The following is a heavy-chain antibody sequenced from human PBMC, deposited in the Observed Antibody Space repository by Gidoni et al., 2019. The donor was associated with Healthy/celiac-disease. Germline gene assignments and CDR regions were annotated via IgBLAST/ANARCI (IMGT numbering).Heavy chain of an antibody. Sequence: QVQLQESGPGLVKPSQTLSLTCTVSGGSISSGGYYWSWIRQHPGKGLEWIGYIYYSGSTYYNPSLKSLVTISVDTAKNQFSLKLSSVTAADTAVYYCARGGIYCSGGSCYQYYFDYWGQGTLVTVSS. D-gene: IGHD2-15*01. CDR2: IYYSGST. CDR1: GGSISSGGYY. V-gene: IGHV4-31*01. J-gene: IGHJ4*02. CDR3: ARGGIYCSGGSCYQYYFDY.